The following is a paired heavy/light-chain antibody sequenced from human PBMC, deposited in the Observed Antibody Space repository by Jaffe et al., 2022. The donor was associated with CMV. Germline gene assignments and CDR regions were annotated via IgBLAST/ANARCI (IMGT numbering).Heavy chain of an antibody. CDR1: GFRFSSYG. CDR2: IWHDGSNE. V-gene: IGHV3-33*08. CDR3: ARWDYLYYMDV. Sequence: QEQLVESGGGVVQPGRSLRLSCAASGFRFSSYGMHWVRQAPGKGLEWVAIIWHDGSNEYYRDSVKGRFTISRDNSKNTLYLHMNSLGAEDTAVYYCARWDYLYYMDVWGKGTTVTVSS. J-gene: IGHJ6*03.
Light chain of an antibody. V-gene: IGKV3-15*01. Sequence: EIVMTQSPATLSVSPGERATLSCRASQSVSTNLAWHQQKPGQAPRLLIYGASTRATGIPARFSGSGSGTEFTLTISSLQSEDFAVYYCQQYYNWPLTFGQGTVLEVK. CDR1: QSVSTN. J-gene: IGKJ1*01. CDR3: QQYYNWPLT. CDR2: GAS.